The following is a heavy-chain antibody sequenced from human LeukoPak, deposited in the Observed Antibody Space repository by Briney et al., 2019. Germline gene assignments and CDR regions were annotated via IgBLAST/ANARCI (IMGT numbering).Heavy chain of an antibody. CDR1: AYTFTDYY. CDR3: ARDSSGPLNWFDP. V-gene: IGHV1-2*02. CDR2: IHPNSGYT. D-gene: IGHD6-25*01. Sequence: ASVKVSCKASAYTFTDYYIHWVRQAPGHRLEWMGSIHPNSGYTNYAQKFQGRVTMTRDTSISTAYMELSRLSSDDTAVFYCARDSSGPLNWFDPWAREPWSPSPQ. J-gene: IGHJ5*02.